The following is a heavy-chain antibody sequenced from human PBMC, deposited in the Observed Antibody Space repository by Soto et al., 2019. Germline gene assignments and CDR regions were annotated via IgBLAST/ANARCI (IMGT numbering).Heavy chain of an antibody. J-gene: IGHJ6*02. D-gene: IGHD3-16*01. V-gene: IGHV4-4*07. CDR3: ARGGEFYVLDV. CDR1: GGSISGYY. CDR2: KHTSGTT. Sequence: QVQLQESGPGLVKPSETLSLTCTVSGGSISGYYWTWIRQPAGKGLEWIGRKHTSGTTNYNPSLKSRVTLSIDTSTNPFSLNLSSVTAADTAVYYCARGGEFYVLDVWGQGTTAAVSS.